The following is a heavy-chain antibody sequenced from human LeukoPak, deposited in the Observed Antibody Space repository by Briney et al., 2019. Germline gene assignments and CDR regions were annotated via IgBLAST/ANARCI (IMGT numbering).Heavy chain of an antibody. J-gene: IGHJ4*02. CDR3: ARATLGELPAFDY. CDR1: GFTFSNYE. V-gene: IGHV3-48*03. D-gene: IGHD3-10*01. Sequence: GGSLRLSSAASGFTFSNYEMNWVRQAPGKGLEWISYIRNSGPTIYYADSVKGRFTISRDNAKNSLYLQMNSLRAEDTAVYYCARATLGELPAFDYWGQGTLVTVSS. CDR2: IRNSGPTI.